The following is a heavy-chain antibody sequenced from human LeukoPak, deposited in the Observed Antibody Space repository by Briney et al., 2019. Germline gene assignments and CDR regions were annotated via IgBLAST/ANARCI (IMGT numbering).Heavy chain of an antibody. D-gene: IGHD6-13*01. CDR1: GDSVSSNSAT. CDR2: TYYRSNWYH. J-gene: IGHJ4*02. V-gene: IGHV6-1*01. Sequence: SQTLSLTCAISGDSVSSNSATWNWIRQSPSRGLEWLGRTYYRSNWYHDYAVSVKSRITINPPTSTNQFSLHLHAVTPDDPAVHDCASRSSWYLYRAFDYWGQGTLVTVSS. CDR3: ASRSSWYLYRAFDY.